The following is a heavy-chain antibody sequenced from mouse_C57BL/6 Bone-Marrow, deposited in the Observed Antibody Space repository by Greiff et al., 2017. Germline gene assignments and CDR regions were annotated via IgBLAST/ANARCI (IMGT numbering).Heavy chain of an antibody. V-gene: IGHV1-62-2*01. J-gene: IGHJ4*01. CDR2: FYPGSGSI. Sequence: VQLQQSGAELVKPGASVKLSCKASGYTFTEYTIHWVKQRSGQGLEWIGWFYPGSGSIKYNEKFKDKATLTADKSSSPVYMGLSRLTSEDSAVYFCARHEEDYYGSSSYYAMDYWGKGTSVTVSS. CDR1: GYTFTEYT. D-gene: IGHD1-1*01. CDR3: ARHEEDYYGSSSYYAMDY.